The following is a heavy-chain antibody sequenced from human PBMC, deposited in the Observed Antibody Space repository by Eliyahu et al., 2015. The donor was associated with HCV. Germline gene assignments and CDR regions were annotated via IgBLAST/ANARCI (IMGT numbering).Heavy chain of an antibody. CDR1: GFTFSSYE. D-gene: IGHD7-27*01. V-gene: IGHV3-48*03. J-gene: IGHJ4*02. CDR2: IGSSGSTI. CDR3: ARGLMGTRDY. Sequence: EVQLVESGGGLVQPGGSLRLSCAASGFTFSSYEMNWVRQAPGEGMEWVSYIGSSGSTIHYADSVKGRFTISRDNANNSLYLQMNSLSAEDTAVYYCARGLMGTRDYWGQGTLVTVSS.